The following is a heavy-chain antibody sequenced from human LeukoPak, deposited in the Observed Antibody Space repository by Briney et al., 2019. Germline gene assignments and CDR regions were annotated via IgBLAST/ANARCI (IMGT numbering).Heavy chain of an antibody. CDR2: ISSSSSYI. V-gene: IGHV3-21*01. CDR3: ARGTPQHQCSYGPLWGYYYYYYMDV. CDR1: GFTFSSYS. D-gene: IGHD5-18*01. J-gene: IGHJ6*03. Sequence: GGSLRLSCAASGFTFSSYSMNWVRQAPGKGLEWVSSISSSSSYIYYADSVKGRFTISRDNAKNSLYLQMNSLRAEDTAVYYCARGTPQHQCSYGPLWGYYYYYYMDVWGKGTTVTVSS.